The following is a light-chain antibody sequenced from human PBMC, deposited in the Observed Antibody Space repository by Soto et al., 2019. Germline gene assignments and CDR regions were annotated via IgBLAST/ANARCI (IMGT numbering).Light chain of an antibody. J-gene: IGLJ2*01. V-gene: IGLV1-44*01. CDR1: SSNIGSNT. CDR3: AAWDDSLHGYVV. Sequence: QSVLTQPPSASGTPGQRVTISCSGSSSNIGSNTVNWYQQLPGTAPKLLLYSSSHRPSGVPDRFSGSKSGTSASLAISGLQSEDEADYYCAAWDDSLHGYVVFGGGTKVTVL. CDR2: SSS.